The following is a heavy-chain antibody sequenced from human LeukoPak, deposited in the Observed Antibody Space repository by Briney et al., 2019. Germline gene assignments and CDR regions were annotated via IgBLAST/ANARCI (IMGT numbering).Heavy chain of an antibody. V-gene: IGHV4-61*02. J-gene: IGHJ4*02. CDR1: GGSISSGSYY. Sequence: PSGTLSLTCTVSGGSISSGSYYWSWIRQPAGKGLEWIGRTYISGSTNYNPSLKSRVTISVDTSKNQFSLKLSSVTAADTAVYYCARASYSYDINGWVPFDYWGQGTLVTVSS. D-gene: IGHD3-22*01. CDR2: TYISGST. CDR3: ARASYSYDINGWVPFDY.